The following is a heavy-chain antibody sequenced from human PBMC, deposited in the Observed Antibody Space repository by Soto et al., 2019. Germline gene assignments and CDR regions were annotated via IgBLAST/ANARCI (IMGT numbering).Heavy chain of an antibody. J-gene: IGHJ5*02. CDR1: GYSFTNND. D-gene: IGHD3-16*01. V-gene: IGHV1-8*01. CDR3: ARMETFGSLNWLDT. CDR2: MNPGSGDT. Sequence: VASVKVSCKASGYSFTNNDVSWVRQATGQGLEWMGWMNPGSGDTGYAQKFQGRVTMTRDISIATAYMEVSSLRSDDTAIYYCARMETFGSLNWLDTCGQGTVATVYS.